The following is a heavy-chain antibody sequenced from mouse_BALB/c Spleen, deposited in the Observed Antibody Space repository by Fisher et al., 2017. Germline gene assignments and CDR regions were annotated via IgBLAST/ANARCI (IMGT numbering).Heavy chain of an antibody. J-gene: IGHJ4*01. V-gene: IGHV1-5*01. CDR3: ARGALGRGAMDY. Sequence: KFKGKAKLTAVTSASTAYMELSSLTNEDSAVYYCARGALGRGAMDYWGQGTSVTVSS. D-gene: IGHD4-1*01.